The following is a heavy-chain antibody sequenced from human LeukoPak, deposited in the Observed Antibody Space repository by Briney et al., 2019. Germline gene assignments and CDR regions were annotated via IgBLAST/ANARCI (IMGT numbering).Heavy chain of an antibody. D-gene: IGHD1-1*01. J-gene: IGHJ3*02. CDR2: IYSGGST. Sequence: GGSLRLSCAASGFTVSSNYMSWVRQAPGKGLEWVSVIYSGGSTFYADSVKGRFTISRDNSKNTLYLQMNGLRAEDTAVYYCARETTGTTAFDIWGQGTMVTVSS. V-gene: IGHV3-53*01. CDR3: ARETTGTTAFDI. CDR1: GFTVSSNY.